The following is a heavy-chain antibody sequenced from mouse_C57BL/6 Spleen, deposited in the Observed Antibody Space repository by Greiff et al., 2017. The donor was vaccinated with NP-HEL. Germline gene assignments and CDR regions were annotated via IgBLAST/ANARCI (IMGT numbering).Heavy chain of an antibody. CDR2: ISSGSSTI. V-gene: IGHV5-17*01. CDR1: GFTFSDYG. CDR3: AKRSLDNDYDYAMDY. Sequence: EVQGVESGGGLVKPGGSLKLSCAASGFTFSDYGMHWVRQAPEKGLEWVAYISSGSSTIYYADTVKGRFTISRDNAKNTLFLQMTSLRSENTAMYYCAKRSLDNDYDYAMDYWGQGTTVTVSS. J-gene: IGHJ4*01. D-gene: IGHD2-4*01.